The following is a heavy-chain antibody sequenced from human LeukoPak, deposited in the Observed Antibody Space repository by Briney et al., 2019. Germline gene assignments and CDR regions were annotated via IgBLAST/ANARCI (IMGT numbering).Heavy chain of an antibody. CDR1: GLTFSSYS. CDR3: ARDSAQHYYDSSGYPDY. Sequence: GGSLRLSCAASGLTFSSYSMNWVRQAPGKGLEWVSSISSSSSYIYYADSVKGRFTISRDNAKNSLYLQMNSLRAEDTAVYYCARDSAQHYYDSSGYPDYWGQGTLVTISS. J-gene: IGHJ4*02. D-gene: IGHD3-22*01. V-gene: IGHV3-21*01. CDR2: ISSSSSYI.